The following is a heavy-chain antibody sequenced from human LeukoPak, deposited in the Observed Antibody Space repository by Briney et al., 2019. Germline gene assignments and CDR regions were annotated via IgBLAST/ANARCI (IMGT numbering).Heavy chain of an antibody. CDR2: INPNSGGT. Sequence: ASVKVSCKASGYTFTGCYIHWVRQAPGQGLEWMGWINPNSGGTNSAQKFQGRVTLTRDTSISTAYLELSSLRSDDTAVYYCARDLGSGWIIVDYWGQGTLVTVSS. J-gene: IGHJ4*02. CDR1: GYTFTGCY. V-gene: IGHV1-2*02. CDR3: ARDLGSGWIIVDY. D-gene: IGHD6-19*01.